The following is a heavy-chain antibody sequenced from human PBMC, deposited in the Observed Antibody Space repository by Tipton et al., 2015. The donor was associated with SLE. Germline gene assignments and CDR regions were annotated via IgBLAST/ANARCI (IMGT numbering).Heavy chain of an antibody. CDR3: AKDRDYSGSYFDY. CDR2: IRYDGSNK. V-gene: IGHV3-30*02. CDR1: GFTFSSYG. Sequence: GSLRLSCAASGFTFSSYGMHWVRQAPGKGLEWVAFIRYDGSNKYYADSVKGRFTISRDNSKNTLYLQMNSLRAEDTAVYYCAKDRDYSGSYFDYWGQGTLVTVSS. D-gene: IGHD1-26*01. J-gene: IGHJ4*02.